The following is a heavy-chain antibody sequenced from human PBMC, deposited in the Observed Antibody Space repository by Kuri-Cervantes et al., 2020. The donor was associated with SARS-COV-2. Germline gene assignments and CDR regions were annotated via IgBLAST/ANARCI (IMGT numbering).Heavy chain of an antibody. J-gene: IGHJ5*02. Sequence: GESLKISCAASGFTFSSYGMHWVRQAPGKGLEWVAVISYDGSNKYYADSVKGRFTISRDNPKNTPYLQMNSLRAEDTAVYYCAKSSGTADGGFDPWGQGTLVTVSS. V-gene: IGHV3-30*18. CDR3: AKSSGTADGGFDP. D-gene: IGHD6-19*01. CDR2: ISYDGSNK. CDR1: GFTFSSYG.